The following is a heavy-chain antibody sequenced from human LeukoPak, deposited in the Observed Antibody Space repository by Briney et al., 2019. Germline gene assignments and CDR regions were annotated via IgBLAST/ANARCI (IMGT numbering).Heavy chain of an antibody. V-gene: IGHV3-48*03. CDR1: GFTFSNYE. CDR3: ARAGQFDGIVVTPPAIVGDY. Sequence: GGSLRLSCVGSGFTFSNYEVNWVRQAPGKGLEWVSYISSSGTSIYYADSVKGRFTISRDNAKNSPYLQMSSLRAEDTAVYYCARAGQFDGIVVTPPAIVGDYWGQGTLVTVSS. D-gene: IGHD2-2*01. J-gene: IGHJ4*02. CDR2: ISSSGTSI.